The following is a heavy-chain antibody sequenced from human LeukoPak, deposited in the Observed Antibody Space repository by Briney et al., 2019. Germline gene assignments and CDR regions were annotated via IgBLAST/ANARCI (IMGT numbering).Heavy chain of an antibody. CDR1: GGSFGDYY. Sequence: SETLSLTCAVSGGSFGDYYWAWIRQPPGKGLEWIGYIYRSGSTNYNPSLKSRVNMSIDTSKKHYPLRLSSVTAADTAVYFCARGTITIFGVVTDDVFDIWGQGTMVTVSS. CDR2: IYRSGST. CDR3: ARGTITIFGVVTDDVFDI. J-gene: IGHJ3*02. V-gene: IGHV4-59*01. D-gene: IGHD3-3*01.